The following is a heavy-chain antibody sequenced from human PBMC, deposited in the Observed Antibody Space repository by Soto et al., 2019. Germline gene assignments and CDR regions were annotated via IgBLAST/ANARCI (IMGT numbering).Heavy chain of an antibody. CDR3: ARDRDGVAVAGGGY. Sequence: QVQLVESGGGVVQPGRSLRLSCAASGFTFSSYGMHWVRQAPGKGLEWVAVIWYDGSNKYYADSVKGRFTSSRDNSKNPLYLQMNSLRAGDTAVYYCARDRDGVAVAGGGYWGQGTLVTVSS. D-gene: IGHD6-19*01. CDR1: GFTFSSYG. V-gene: IGHV3-33*01. J-gene: IGHJ4*02. CDR2: IWYDGSNK.